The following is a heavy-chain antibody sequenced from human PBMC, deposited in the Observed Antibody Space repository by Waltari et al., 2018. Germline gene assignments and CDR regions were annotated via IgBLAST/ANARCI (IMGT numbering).Heavy chain of an antibody. V-gene: IGHV3-43D*03. CDR1: GFTFDDYA. CDR2: SSVEGGST. D-gene: IGHD2-2*01. J-gene: IGHJ5*02. CDR3: AKDAVRYQGRGNWFDP. Sequence: EVQLVESGGVVVQPGGSLRLSCAASGFTFDDYAMHWVRQAPGKGLEWGSVSSVEGGSTYNADSVKGRVTISRDNSKNSLYLQMNSLRAEDTALYYCAKDAVRYQGRGNWFDPWGQGTLVTVSS.